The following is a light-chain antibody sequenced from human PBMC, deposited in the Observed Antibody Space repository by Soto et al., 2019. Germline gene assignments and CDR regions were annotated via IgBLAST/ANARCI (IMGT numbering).Light chain of an antibody. V-gene: IGKV4-1*01. CDR3: QQYYSTPYT. J-gene: IGKJ2*01. CDR2: WAS. Sequence: DIVMTQSPDSLAVSLGERATINCKSSQSVLYSSNNANYLAWYQQKPGQPPKLLIHWASARETGVPDRFSGSGSGTDFTITISSQQPEDVAVYYCQQYYSTPYTFGQGTKLEIK. CDR1: QSVLYSSNNANY.